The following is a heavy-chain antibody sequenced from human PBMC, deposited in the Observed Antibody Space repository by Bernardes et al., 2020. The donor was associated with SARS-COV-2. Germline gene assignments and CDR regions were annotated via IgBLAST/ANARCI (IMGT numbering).Heavy chain of an antibody. Sequence: SETLSLTCAVYGGSFSGYYWSWIRQPPGTGLEWIGEINHSGSTNYNPSLKSRVTISVDTSKNQFSLKLSSVTAADTAVYYCARDSYGYVDGMDVWGQGTTVTVSS. CDR1: GGSFSGYY. D-gene: IGHD5-18*01. V-gene: IGHV4-34*01. J-gene: IGHJ6*02. CDR3: ARDSYGYVDGMDV. CDR2: INHSGST.